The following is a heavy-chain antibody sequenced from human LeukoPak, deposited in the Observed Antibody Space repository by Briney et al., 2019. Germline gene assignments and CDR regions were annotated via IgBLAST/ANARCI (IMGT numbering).Heavy chain of an antibody. D-gene: IGHD5-12*01. J-gene: IGHJ4*02. Sequence: AXGGTFSSYXXXXVRQATGQGLXXMGWMNPNSGNTGYAQKFQGRVTMTRNTSISTAYMELSSLRSEDTAVYYCASRYSGYDPFDYWGQGTLVTVSS. V-gene: IGHV1-8*02. CDR3: ASRYSGYDPFDY. CDR1: GGTFSSYX. CDR2: MNPNSGNT.